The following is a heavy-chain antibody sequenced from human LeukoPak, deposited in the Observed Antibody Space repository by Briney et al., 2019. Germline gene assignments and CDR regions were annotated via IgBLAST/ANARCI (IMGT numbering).Heavy chain of an antibody. V-gene: IGHV3-74*01. CDR3: AKKSGFGELWEYYFDY. CDR2: INSDGSST. Sequence: GGSLRLSCAASGFTFSSYWMHWVRQAPGKGLVWVSRINSDGSSTSYADSVKGRFTISRDNSKNTLYLQMNSLRAEDTAVYYCAKKSGFGELWEYYFDYWGQGTLVTVSS. CDR1: GFTFSSYW. D-gene: IGHD3-10*01. J-gene: IGHJ4*02.